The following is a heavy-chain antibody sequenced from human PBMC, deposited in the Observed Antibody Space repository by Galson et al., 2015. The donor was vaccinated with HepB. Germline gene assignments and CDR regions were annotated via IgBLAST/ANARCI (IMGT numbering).Heavy chain of an antibody. J-gene: IGHJ4*02. Sequence: SLRLSCAASGFSFHNYPIHWVRQAPGKGLEWVALISDDGANVIYTESVKGRFTISRDNSKRTVSLQMNNLRPQDTSLYFCAREACTINNCREALGRYLDFWGQGTLVIVPS. V-gene: IGHV3-30-3*01. CDR3: AREACTINNCREALGRYLDF. CDR1: GFSFHNYP. D-gene: IGHD1-1*01. CDR2: ISDDGANV.